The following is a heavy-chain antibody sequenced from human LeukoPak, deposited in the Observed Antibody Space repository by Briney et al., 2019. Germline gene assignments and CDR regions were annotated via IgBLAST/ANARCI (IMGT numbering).Heavy chain of an antibody. CDR3: ARAYDFWSGYPQGIDY. CDR2: INPNSGGT. Sequence: ASVKVSCKASGYTFTGYYMHWVRQAPGQGLEWMGWINPNSGGTNYAQKFQGRVTMTRDTSISTAYMELSRLRSDDTAVYYCARAYDFWSGYPQGIDYWGQGTLVTVSS. CDR1: GYTFTGYY. J-gene: IGHJ4*02. V-gene: IGHV1-2*02. D-gene: IGHD3-3*01.